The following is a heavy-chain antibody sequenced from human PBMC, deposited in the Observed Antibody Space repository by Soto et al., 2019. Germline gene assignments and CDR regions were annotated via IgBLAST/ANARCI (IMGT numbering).Heavy chain of an antibody. CDR1: GGTFSSYA. D-gene: IGHD6-19*01. J-gene: IGHJ6*02. Sequence: QVQLVQSGAEVKKPGSSVKVSCKASGGTFSSYAISWVRQAPGQGLEWMGGIIPIFGTANYAQKSQGRVTITADESTSTAYMELSSLRSEDTAVYYCATHSSGSGSYYYGMDVWGQGTTVTVSS. CDR2: IIPIFGTA. V-gene: IGHV1-69*12. CDR3: ATHSSGSGSYYYGMDV.